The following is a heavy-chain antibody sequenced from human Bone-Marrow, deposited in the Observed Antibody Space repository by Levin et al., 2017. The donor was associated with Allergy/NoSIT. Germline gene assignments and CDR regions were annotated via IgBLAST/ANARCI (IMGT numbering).Heavy chain of an antibody. Sequence: SETLSLTCTVSGASIRSDNFYWTWVRQPAGKGLEWIGRIYASGSINYNPALYDRVTMSVDTSKHQFSLTLRSVTAADTAVYYCARESLVVIPVTQYYYYYLDVWGKGTTVTVSS. CDR2: IYASGSI. CDR1: GASIRSDNFY. J-gene: IGHJ6*03. CDR3: ARESLVVIPVTQYYYYYLDV. V-gene: IGHV4-61*02. D-gene: IGHD2-21*01.